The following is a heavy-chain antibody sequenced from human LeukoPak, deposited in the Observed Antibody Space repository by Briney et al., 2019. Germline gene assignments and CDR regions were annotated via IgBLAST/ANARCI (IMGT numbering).Heavy chain of an antibody. CDR1: GGSISSYY. J-gene: IGHJ4*02. CDR3: ARDTAAAGMYDY. Sequence: PSETLSLTCTVSGGSISSYYWSWIRQPPGKGLEWIGYIYYSGSTNYNPSLKSRVTISEDTSKNQFSLKLSSVTAADTAVYYCARDTAAAGMYDYWGQGTLVTVSS. V-gene: IGHV4-59*01. D-gene: IGHD6-13*01. CDR2: IYYSGST.